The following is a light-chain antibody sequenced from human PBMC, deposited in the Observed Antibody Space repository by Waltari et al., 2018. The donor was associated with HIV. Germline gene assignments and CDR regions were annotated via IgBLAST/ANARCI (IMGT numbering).Light chain of an antibody. J-gene: IGLJ2*01. Sequence: QSVLTQPPSASGTPGQRVTISCSGSSPNIGSYYVSWYQQLPGTAPKLLIYRNNQRPSGVPDRFSGSKSGTSASLAISGLRSEDEADYYCAAWDGSHVVFGGGTKLTVL. V-gene: IGLV1-47*01. CDR2: RNN. CDR1: SPNIGSYY. CDR3: AAWDGSHVV.